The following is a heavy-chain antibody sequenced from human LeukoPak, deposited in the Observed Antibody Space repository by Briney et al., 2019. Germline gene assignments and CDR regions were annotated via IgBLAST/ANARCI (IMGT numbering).Heavy chain of an antibody. CDR2: IYYSGST. J-gene: IGHJ4*02. Sequence: SETLSLTCTVPGGSISSGGYYWSWIRQHPGKGLEWIGYIYYSGSTYYNPSLKSRVTISVDTSKNQFSLKLSSVTAADTAVYYCARVDYDSSIHDWGQGTLVTVSS. D-gene: IGHD3-22*01. CDR3: ARVDYDSSIHD. CDR1: GGSISSGGYY. V-gene: IGHV4-31*03.